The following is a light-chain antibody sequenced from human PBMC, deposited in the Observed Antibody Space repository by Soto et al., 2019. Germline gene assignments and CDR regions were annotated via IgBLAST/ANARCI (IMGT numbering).Light chain of an antibody. J-gene: IGKJ4*01. CDR3: QQYNSFLLT. CDR1: QSINNL. V-gene: IGKV1-5*01. Sequence: DVQMTPSPSTLSASVGDRVTITCRASQSINNLLAWYQQKPGKAPKFLIYDVSTLESGVPSRFSGSGSGTEFTLTISSLQPDDFATYYCQQYNSFLLTFGGGTKVDIK. CDR2: DVS.